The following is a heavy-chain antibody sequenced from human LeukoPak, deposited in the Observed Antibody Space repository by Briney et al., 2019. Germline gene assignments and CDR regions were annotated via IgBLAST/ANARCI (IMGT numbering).Heavy chain of an antibody. CDR2: ISGSAGRT. CDR3: AKDRGRFCRGGSCYGFDS. Sequence: PGGSLRLSCAASEFTFSSYAMSWVRQAPGKGLEWVSGISGSAGRTFYADSVKGRFIISRDNSTNTLYLQMNSLRAEDTAMYYCAKDRGRFCRGGSCYGFDSWGQGTLVTVSS. V-gene: IGHV3-23*01. J-gene: IGHJ4*02. CDR1: EFTFSSYA. D-gene: IGHD2-15*01.